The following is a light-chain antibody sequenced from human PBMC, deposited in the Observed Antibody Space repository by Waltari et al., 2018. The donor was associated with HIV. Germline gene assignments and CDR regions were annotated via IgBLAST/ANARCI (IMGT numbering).Light chain of an antibody. CDR2: EVS. CDR1: SSDVGGYNY. V-gene: IGLV2-14*01. Sequence: QSALTQPASVSGSPGQSITISCTGTSSDVGGYNYVSWYQQHPGKAPKLMIYEVSNRPSWVSGRFSGAKSDNTASLTISGLQAEDEADYYCSSYTSSSTLDVVFGGGTKLTVL. J-gene: IGLJ2*01. CDR3: SSYTSSSTLDVV.